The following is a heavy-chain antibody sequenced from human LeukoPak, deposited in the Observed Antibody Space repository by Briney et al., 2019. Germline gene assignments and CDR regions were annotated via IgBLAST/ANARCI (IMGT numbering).Heavy chain of an antibody. V-gene: IGHV4-30-4*08. D-gene: IGHD5-18*01. J-gene: IGHJ4*02. CDR1: GGSISSGDYY. Sequence: SETLSLTCTVSGGSISSGDYYWSWIRQPPGKGLVWIGYIYYSGSTYYNPSLKSRVTISVDTSKNQFSLKLSSVTAADTAVYYCARSLDTAMDPLDYWGQGTLVTVSS. CDR2: IYYSGST. CDR3: ARSLDTAMDPLDY.